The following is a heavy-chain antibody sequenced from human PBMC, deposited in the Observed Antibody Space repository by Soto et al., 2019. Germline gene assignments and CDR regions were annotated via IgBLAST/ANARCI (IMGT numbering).Heavy chain of an antibody. CDR1: GFTFRSYG. D-gene: IGHD6-19*01. CDR2: ISYDGGNK. V-gene: IGHV3-30*03. CDR3: SPGSYSSGWYFGY. J-gene: IGHJ4*02. Sequence: GGSLRLSCAASGFTFRSYGMHWVRQAPGKGLEWVAVISYDGGNKYYADSVKGRFTISRDNSKNTLYLQMNSLRAEDTAVYYCSPGSYSSGWYFGYCGQGTLVTVSS.